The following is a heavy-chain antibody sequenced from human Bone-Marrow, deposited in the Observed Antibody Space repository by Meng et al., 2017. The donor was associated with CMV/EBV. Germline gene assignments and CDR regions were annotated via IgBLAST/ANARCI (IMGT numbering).Heavy chain of an antibody. CDR3: AREITRHDYGDYVDY. J-gene: IGHJ4*02. CDR2: IIPALGIA. CDR1: GGTLSNHT. Sequence: SVKVSCKASGGTLSNHTISWVRQAPGQGLEWLGRIIPALGIANYAQKFQGRVTVTADKSTSTAYMELSRLRSDDTAVYYCAREITRHDYGDYVDYWGQGTLVTVSS. D-gene: IGHD4-17*01. V-gene: IGHV1-69*04.